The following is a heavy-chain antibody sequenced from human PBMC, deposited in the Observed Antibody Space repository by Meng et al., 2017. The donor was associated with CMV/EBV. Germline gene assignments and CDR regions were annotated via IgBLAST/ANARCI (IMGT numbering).Heavy chain of an antibody. CDR2: ISYDGSNK. CDR1: GFTFSSYA. CDR3: CAEGAFDI. D-gene: IGHD1-14*01. V-gene: IGHV3-30-3*01. J-gene: IGHJ3*02. Sequence: GESLKISCAASGFTFSSYAMHWVRQAPGKGLEWVAVISYDGSNKYYADSVKGRFTISRDNSKNTLYLQMNSLRAEDTAVYYCCAEGAFDIWGQGTMVTVS.